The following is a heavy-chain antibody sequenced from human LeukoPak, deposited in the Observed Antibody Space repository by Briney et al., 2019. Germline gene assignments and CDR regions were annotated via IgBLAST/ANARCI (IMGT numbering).Heavy chain of an antibody. CDR3: TTDVKDNHYYHSGYYFDY. V-gene: IGHV3-15*01. J-gene: IGHJ4*02. CDR2: IKSKTDGGTT. D-gene: IGHD3-22*01. CDR1: GFTFSSYA. Sequence: PGGSLRLSCAASGFTFSSYAMSWVRQAPGKGLEWVGRIKSKTDGGTTDYAAPVKGRFTISRDDSKNTLYLQMNSLKTEDTAVYYCTTDVKDNHYYHSGYYFDYWGQGTLVTVSS.